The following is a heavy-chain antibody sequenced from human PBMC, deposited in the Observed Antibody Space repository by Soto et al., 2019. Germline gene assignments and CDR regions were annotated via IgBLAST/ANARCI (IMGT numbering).Heavy chain of an antibody. Sequence: GGSLRLSCEASGFSFSSFSMNWVRQAPGKGLEWISYISSSSGTIYYADSVKGRFTISRDNAKNSLFLHVNSLRAEDTAVYYCARITYYYMDVWGKGTTVTVSS. CDR3: ARITYYYMDV. J-gene: IGHJ6*03. CDR1: GFSFSSFS. CDR2: ISSSSGTI. V-gene: IGHV3-48*01.